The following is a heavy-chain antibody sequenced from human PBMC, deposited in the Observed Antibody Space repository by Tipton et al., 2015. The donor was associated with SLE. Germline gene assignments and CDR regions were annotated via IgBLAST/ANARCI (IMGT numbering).Heavy chain of an antibody. Sequence: TLSLTCSVSSVSLSSSDYYWGWIRQPPGKGLEWIGSMYSNGYTFYNPSLQSRVTISEDTSKSQFALRLNSVTAADTALYYCVRHNIEGGWFDPWGQGILVTVSS. CDR1: SVSLSSSDYY. CDR3: VRHNIEGGWFDP. V-gene: IGHV4-39*01. D-gene: IGHD1-26*01. CDR2: MYSNGYT. J-gene: IGHJ5*02.